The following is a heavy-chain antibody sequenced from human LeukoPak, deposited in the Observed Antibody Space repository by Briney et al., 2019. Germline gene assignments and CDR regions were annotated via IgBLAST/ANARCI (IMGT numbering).Heavy chain of an antibody. D-gene: IGHD2-15*01. CDR3: ARLDVVVVAASMDV. CDR2: INPNSGGT. CDR1: GYTFTGYY. J-gene: IGHJ6*02. Sequence: ASVKVSCKASGYTFTGYYMHWVRQAPGQGLEWMGWINPNSGGTNYAQKFQGRVTMTRDTSISTAYMELSRLRSDDTAVYYCARLDVVVVAASMDVWGQGTTVTVSS. V-gene: IGHV1-2*02.